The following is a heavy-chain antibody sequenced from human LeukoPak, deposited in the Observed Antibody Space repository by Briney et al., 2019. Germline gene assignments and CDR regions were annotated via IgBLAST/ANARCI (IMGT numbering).Heavy chain of an antibody. CDR1: GFTFSSYA. CDR3: AKELAVVVVAATGFDY. D-gene: IGHD2-15*01. J-gene: IGHJ4*02. V-gene: IGHV3-23*01. CDR2: IGGSGGST. Sequence: PGGSLRLSCAASGFTFSSYAMSWVRQAPGKGLEWVSGIGGSGGSTYYADSVKGRFTISRDNSKNTLYLQMNSLRAEDTAVYYCAKELAVVVVAATGFDYWGQGALVTVSS.